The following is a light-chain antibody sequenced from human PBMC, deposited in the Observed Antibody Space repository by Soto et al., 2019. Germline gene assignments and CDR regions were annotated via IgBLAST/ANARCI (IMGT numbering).Light chain of an antibody. Sequence: SYELTQPPSVSVAPGKTAAITCGGNNIGTKTVHWYQQRPGQAPVVVIYYDSDRPSGIPERFSGSNSGNTATLTISRVEVGDESDYYCQVWDSTTDHVILGGGTKVTVL. J-gene: IGLJ2*01. CDR2: YDS. CDR3: QVWDSTTDHVI. V-gene: IGLV3-21*04. CDR1: NIGTKT.